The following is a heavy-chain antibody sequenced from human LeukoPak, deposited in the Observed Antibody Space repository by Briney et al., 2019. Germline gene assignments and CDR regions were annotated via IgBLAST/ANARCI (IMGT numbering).Heavy chain of an antibody. V-gene: IGHV3-7*01. Sequence: QTGGSLRLSCAASGFTFSSYAMSWVRQAPGKGLEWVANINQDGSAKYYVDSVKGRFTFSRDNAMNSLFLQMNSLRAEDTAVYYCARDVHGGAFDYWGQGTLVTVSS. CDR3: ARDVHGGAFDY. J-gene: IGHJ4*02. CDR2: INQDGSAK. CDR1: GFTFSSYA. D-gene: IGHD4-23*01.